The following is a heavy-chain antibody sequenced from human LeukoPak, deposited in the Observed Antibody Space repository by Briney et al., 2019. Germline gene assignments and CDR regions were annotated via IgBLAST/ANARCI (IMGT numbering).Heavy chain of an antibody. Sequence: GGSLRLSCAASGFIFSRYWMSWVRQAPGKGLEWVANIKKDGSEKYYVDSVEGRLTISRDNAKNSLYLQMNSLRAEDTAVYYCAREQWELPRGTYYFDYWGQGALVSVSS. CDR2: IKKDGSEK. V-gene: IGHV3-7*05. J-gene: IGHJ4*02. CDR1: GFIFSRYW. CDR3: AREQWELPRGTYYFDY. D-gene: IGHD1-26*01.